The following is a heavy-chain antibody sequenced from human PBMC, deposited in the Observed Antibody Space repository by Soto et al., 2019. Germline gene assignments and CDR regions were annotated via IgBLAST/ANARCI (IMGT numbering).Heavy chain of an antibody. V-gene: IGHV3-21*01. CDR1: GFTFSIYS. D-gene: IGHD3-9*01. CDR2: ASSITTNK. CDR3: ARDFETDFLPGRQKYNWFGS. Sequence: GGSLRLSCAASGFTFSIYSMSWVRQAPGKGLEWVCSASSITTNKYYADSVKGRFFMSRDTPGNSLDLQMNSLRVEDTAIYYCARDFETDFLPGRQKYNWFGSWGQGILVTVSS. J-gene: IGHJ5*01.